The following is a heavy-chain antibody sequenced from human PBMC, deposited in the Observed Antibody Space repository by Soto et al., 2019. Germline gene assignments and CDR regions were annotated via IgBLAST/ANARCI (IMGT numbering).Heavy chain of an antibody. CDR3: ARRAETNGWNGFGADKYYFDF. CDR2: VIPIFGTA. V-gene: IGHV1-69*06. J-gene: IGHJ4*02. Sequence: SVKVSCKASGGTFSSYAISWVRQAPGQGLEWMGGVIPIFGTANYAQKFQGRVTITADKSTSTAYMELSSLRSEDTAVYYCARRAETNGWNGFGADKYYFDFWGQGTLVTVSS. CDR1: GGTFSSYA. D-gene: IGHD1-1*01.